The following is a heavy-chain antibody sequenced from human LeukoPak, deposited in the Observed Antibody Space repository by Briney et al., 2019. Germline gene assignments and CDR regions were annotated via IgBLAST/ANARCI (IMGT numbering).Heavy chain of an antibody. J-gene: IGHJ4*02. Sequence: EPSETLSLTCTVSGGSISSGDYSWSWIRQPPGKGLEWIGYIYYSGSTYYNPSLKSRVTISVDTSKNQFSLKLSSVTAADTAVYYCARGQTYYYGSGSPPLHWGQGTLVTVSS. CDR3: ARGQTYYYGSGSPPLH. CDR2: IYYSGST. D-gene: IGHD3-10*01. V-gene: IGHV4-30-4*01. CDR1: GGSISSGDYS.